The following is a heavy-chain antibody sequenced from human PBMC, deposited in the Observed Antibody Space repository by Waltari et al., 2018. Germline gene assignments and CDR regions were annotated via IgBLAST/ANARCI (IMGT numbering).Heavy chain of an antibody. V-gene: IGHV3-30*18. CDR3: AKYWRWEQLVYGFNI. J-gene: IGHJ3*02. D-gene: IGHD3-3*01. CDR2: ISYDGANK. CDR1: GFSFSNYG. Sequence: QEQVVESGGGVVQPGGSLRLSCAASGFSFSNYGMHWVRQAPGKGLEWVATISYDGANKYHADSVKGRFTISRDNSKNTLYLQMNSLRAEETAVYYCAKYWRWEQLVYGFNIWGQGTMVTVSS.